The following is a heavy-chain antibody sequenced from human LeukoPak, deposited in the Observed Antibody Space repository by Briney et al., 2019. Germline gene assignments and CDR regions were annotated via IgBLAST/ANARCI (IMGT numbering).Heavy chain of an antibody. CDR1: GFTFSSYG. V-gene: IGHV3-30*02. CDR3: AKDYCRGTSCYLNWFDP. CDR2: IRYDGSNK. Sequence: GGSLRLSCAASGFTFSSYGMHWVRQAPGKGLEWVAFIRYDGSNKYYADSVKGRFTISRDNPKNTLYLQMNSLRAEDTAVYYCAKDYCRGTSCYLNWFDPWGQGTLVTVSS. D-gene: IGHD2-2*01. J-gene: IGHJ5*02.